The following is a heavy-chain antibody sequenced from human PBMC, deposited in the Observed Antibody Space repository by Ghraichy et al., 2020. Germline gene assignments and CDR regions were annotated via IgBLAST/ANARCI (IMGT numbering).Heavy chain of an antibody. CDR3: ARVKVGITIFGVVIKGLDP. CDR2: ISAYNGNT. Sequence: VKVSCKASGYTFTSYGISWVRQAPGQGLEWMGWISAYNGNTNYAQKLQGRVTMTTDTSTSTAYMELRSLRSDDTAVYYCARVKVGITIFGVVIKGLDPWGQGTLVTVSS. J-gene: IGHJ5*02. V-gene: IGHV1-18*01. D-gene: IGHD3-3*01. CDR1: GYTFTSYG.